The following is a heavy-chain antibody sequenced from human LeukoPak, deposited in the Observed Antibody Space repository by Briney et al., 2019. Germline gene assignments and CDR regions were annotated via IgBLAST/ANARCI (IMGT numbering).Heavy chain of an antibody. CDR1: GFSVSNNY. D-gene: IGHD7-27*01. Sequence: GGSLRLSCAASGFSVSNNYMSWVRQAPGKGLEWVSSISASGGTTYYADSVKGRFTISRDTSKNTLYLQMNSLRAEDTAVYYCAKDRPLNWGYYFDYWGQGTLVTVSS. V-gene: IGHV3-23*01. CDR2: ISASGGTT. CDR3: AKDRPLNWGYYFDY. J-gene: IGHJ4*02.